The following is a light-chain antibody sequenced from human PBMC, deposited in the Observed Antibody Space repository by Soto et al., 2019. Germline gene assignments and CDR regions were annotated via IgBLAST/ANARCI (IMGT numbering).Light chain of an antibody. J-gene: IGKJ1*01. CDR1: QSVSSNY. Sequence: EIVLTQSPGTLSLSPGERATLFCRASQSVSSNYLAWYQQKPGQAPRLLIFGASSRASGIPDRFSGSGSGTDFTLTIGRLEPEDFAVYYCQQYGRTPATFGQGTKVDI. V-gene: IGKV3-20*01. CDR3: QQYGRTPAT. CDR2: GAS.